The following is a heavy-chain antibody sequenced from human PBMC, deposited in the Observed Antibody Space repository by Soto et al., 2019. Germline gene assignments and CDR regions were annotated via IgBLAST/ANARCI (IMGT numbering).Heavy chain of an antibody. CDR3: AKYSGGSCYRDIPSRY. V-gene: IGHV3-23*01. CDR1: GFTFSSYA. CDR2: ISGSGGST. D-gene: IGHD2-15*01. J-gene: IGHJ4*02. Sequence: GGSLRLSCAASGFTFSSYAMSWVRQAPGKGLEWVSAISGSGGSTYYADSVKGRFTISRDNSKNTLYLQMNSLRAEDTAVYYCAKYSGGSCYRDIPSRYWGQGTLVTVSS.